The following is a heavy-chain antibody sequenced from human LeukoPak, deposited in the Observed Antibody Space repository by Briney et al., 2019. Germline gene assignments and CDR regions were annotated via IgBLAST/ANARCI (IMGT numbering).Heavy chain of an antibody. CDR3: ARGVLYYYYYYMDV. J-gene: IGHJ6*03. D-gene: IGHD2/OR15-2a*01. CDR1: GYTFTTYS. CDR2: IAYTGKT. Sequence: ASVKVSCKTSGYTFTTYSITWVRQAPGQGLEWMGWIAYTGKTNYTQKLQGRITMTTDTSTSTAYMELRSLRSDDTAVYYCARGVLYYYYYYMDVWGKGTTVTVSS. V-gene: IGHV1-18*01.